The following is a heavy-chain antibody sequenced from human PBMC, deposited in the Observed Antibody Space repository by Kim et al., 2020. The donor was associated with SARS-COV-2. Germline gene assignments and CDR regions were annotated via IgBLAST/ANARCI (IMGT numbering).Heavy chain of an antibody. D-gene: IGHD2-2*01. CDR2: ISAYNGNT. CDR3: ARDLYTVPAATLDY. CDR1: GYTFTSYG. J-gene: IGHJ4*02. V-gene: IGHV1-18*04. Sequence: ASVKVSCKASGYTFTSYGISWVRQAPGQGLEWMGWISAYNGNTNYAQKLQGRVTMTTDTSTSTAYMELRSLRSDDTAVYYCARDLYTVPAATLDYWGQGTLVTVSS.